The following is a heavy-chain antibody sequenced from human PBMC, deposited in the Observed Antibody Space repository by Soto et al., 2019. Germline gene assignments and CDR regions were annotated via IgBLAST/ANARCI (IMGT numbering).Heavy chain of an antibody. V-gene: IGHV3-15*07. J-gene: IGHJ4*02. CDR2: IKSKTDDGTA. CDR3: TTGFRGVWYY. Sequence: GGSLRLSCAASGFTFSNAWMNWVRQAPGKGLEWVGRIKSKTDDGTADYAAPVKGRFTMSRDDSKNTLYLQMNSLKTEDTAVYYCTTGFRGVWYYRGQGTLVTVSS. D-gene: IGHD2-8*01. CDR1: GFTFSNAW.